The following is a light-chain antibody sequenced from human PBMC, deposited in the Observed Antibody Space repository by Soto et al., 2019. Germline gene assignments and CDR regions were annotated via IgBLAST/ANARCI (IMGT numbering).Light chain of an antibody. CDR3: QQYNIYSPT. J-gene: IGKJ1*01. CDR1: QSIRKW. V-gene: IGKV1-5*01. CDR2: DAS. Sequence: DIQMTQSPSTLSASVGSRVTITCRASQSIRKWLAWYQQKPGKAPKLLIYDASTLEIGVPSRFSGSASGTEFTLTISSMQPDDYATYYCQQYNIYSPTFGQGTKVEI.